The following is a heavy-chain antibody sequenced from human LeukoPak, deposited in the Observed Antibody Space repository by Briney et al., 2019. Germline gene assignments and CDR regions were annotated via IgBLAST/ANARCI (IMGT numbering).Heavy chain of an antibody. V-gene: IGHV1-46*01. J-gene: IGHJ5*02. Sequence: GASVKVSCKASGYTFTSYYMHWVRQAPGQGLEWMGKINPSGGSTSYAQKFQGRVTMTRDTSTSTVYMELSSLRSEDTAVYYCARGPQYYYDSSGYYYDTRFDPWGQGTLVTVSS. D-gene: IGHD3-22*01. CDR3: ARGPQYYYDSSGYYYDTRFDP. CDR2: INPSGGST. CDR1: GYTFTSYY.